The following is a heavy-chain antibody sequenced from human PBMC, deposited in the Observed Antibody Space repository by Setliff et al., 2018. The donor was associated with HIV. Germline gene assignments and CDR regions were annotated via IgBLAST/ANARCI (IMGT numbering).Heavy chain of an antibody. Sequence: SETLSLTCTVSGGSISFYYWSWIRQPPGKGLEWIGSIYHSGSTYYNPSLKSRVTISVDTSKNQFSLKLTSVTAADTAVYYCAREVGHRSGYYRGSFDYWGQGTLVTVS. J-gene: IGHJ4*02. V-gene: IGHV4-59*12. CDR2: IYHSGST. CDR1: GGSISFYY. D-gene: IGHD6-19*01. CDR3: AREVGHRSGYYRGSFDY.